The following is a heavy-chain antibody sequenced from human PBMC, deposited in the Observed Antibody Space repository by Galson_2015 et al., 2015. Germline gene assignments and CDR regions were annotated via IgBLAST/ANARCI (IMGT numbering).Heavy chain of an antibody. J-gene: IGHJ3*02. D-gene: IGHD3-10*01. V-gene: IGHV3-21*01. CDR1: GFSFSGYS. Sequence: SLRLSCAASGFSFSGYSMNWVRQAPGKGLEWVSSISGDSFYIHYADSVKGRFTIYRDNAKNSLFLQMNNLRAEDTAVYYCARELDYIPEIWGQGTMVTVSS. CDR3: ARELDYIPEI. CDR2: ISGDSFYI.